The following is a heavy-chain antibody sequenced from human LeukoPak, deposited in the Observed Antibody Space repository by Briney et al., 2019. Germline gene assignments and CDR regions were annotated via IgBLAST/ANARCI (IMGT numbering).Heavy chain of an antibody. CDR2: IYYSGRT. V-gene: IGHV4-59*01. Sequence: SETLSLTCTVSGGSISSYYWSWIRQPPGKGLEWIGYIYYSGRTNYNPSLKSRVTISVDTSKNQFSLKLSSVTAADTAVYYCARGGGSFDYWGQGTLVTVSS. CDR1: GGSISSYY. D-gene: IGHD1-26*01. CDR3: ARGGGSFDY. J-gene: IGHJ4*02.